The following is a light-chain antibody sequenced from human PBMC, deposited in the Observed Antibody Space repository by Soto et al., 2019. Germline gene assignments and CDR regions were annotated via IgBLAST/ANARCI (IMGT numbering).Light chain of an antibody. CDR3: QQRSNWPPYT. J-gene: IGKJ2*01. V-gene: IGKV3-11*01. CDR2: DAS. CDR1: QSVSSC. Sequence: EIVLTQSPATLSLSPGERATLSCRASQSVSSCLAWYQQKPGQAPRLLIYDASTRAPGIPARFSCSGSGTDFTLTISSLEPEVFSGYYCQQRSNWPPYTFGQGTKLEIK.